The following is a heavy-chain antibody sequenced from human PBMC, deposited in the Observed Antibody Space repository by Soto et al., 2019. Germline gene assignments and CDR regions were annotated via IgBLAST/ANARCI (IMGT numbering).Heavy chain of an antibody. J-gene: IGHJ5*02. CDR2: VYHTGRD. CDR1: SGSNSSGDYY. CDR3: ARSMVRGGWFDP. D-gene: IGHD3-10*01. Sequence: QVQLQESGPGLVKPSQTLSLTCTVASGSNSSGDYYWSWIRQPPGKGLEWIGYVYHTGRDYYEPSLKSRATISIDTYTNQFSLKLNSVTAADTAVYYCARSMVRGGWFDPWGQGTLVTVSS. V-gene: IGHV4-30-4*01.